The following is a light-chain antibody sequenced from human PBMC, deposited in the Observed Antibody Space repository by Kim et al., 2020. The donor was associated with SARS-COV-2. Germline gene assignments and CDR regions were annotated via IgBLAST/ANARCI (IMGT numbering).Light chain of an antibody. J-gene: IGLJ3*02. V-gene: IGLV2-14*04. CDR3: SSYIRSSSFG. CDR2: GVS. Sequence: SITLSCTGTSSDIGTYNFCAWYQQLPGKAPKLMIYGVSKRPAGISSRFSGSKSGNTASRTISGLQAEDEADYYCSSYIRSSSFGFGGGTQLTVL. CDR1: SSDIGTYNF.